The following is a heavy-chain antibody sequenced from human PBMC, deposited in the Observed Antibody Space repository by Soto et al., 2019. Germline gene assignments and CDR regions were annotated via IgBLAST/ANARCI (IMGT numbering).Heavy chain of an antibody. CDR1: GFTFSSYG. Sequence: GGSLRLSCAASGFTFSSYGMHWVRQAPGKGLEWVAVISYDGSNKYYADSVKGRFTISRDNSKNTLYLQMNSLRAEDTAVYYCAKDQSLWVTNYYYGMEVWGQGTTVTVSS. J-gene: IGHJ6*02. V-gene: IGHV3-30*18. D-gene: IGHD3-10*01. CDR2: ISYDGSNK. CDR3: AKDQSLWVTNYYYGMEV.